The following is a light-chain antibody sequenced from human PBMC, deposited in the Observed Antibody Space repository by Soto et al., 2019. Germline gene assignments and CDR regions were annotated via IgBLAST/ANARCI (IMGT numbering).Light chain of an antibody. CDR1: QSVRSSY. V-gene: IGKV3-20*01. CDR3: QQYCSSPKRT. CDR2: GSS. J-gene: IGKJ1*01. Sequence: EIVLTQSPGTLSLSPGERATLSCRASQSVRSSYLAWYQQKPGQAPRLLIYGSSSRATSIPDRISGSGSGTEFTLTISRLEPEDFSVYYCQQYCSSPKRTFGQGTKVEIK.